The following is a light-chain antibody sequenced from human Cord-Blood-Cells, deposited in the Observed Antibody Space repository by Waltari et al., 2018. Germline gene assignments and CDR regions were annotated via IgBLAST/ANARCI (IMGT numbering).Light chain of an antibody. CDR1: SSDAGGYNH. V-gene: IGLV2-14*01. Sequence: SALTQPASVSGSPGQSITIPCPGTSSDAGGYNHVSWYQQHPVKAPKLMIYDVSNRPSGVSNRFSVSKSGNTASLTISGLQAEDEADYYCSSYTSSSSYVFGTGTKVTVL. CDR2: DVS. CDR3: SSYTSSSSYV. J-gene: IGLJ1*01.